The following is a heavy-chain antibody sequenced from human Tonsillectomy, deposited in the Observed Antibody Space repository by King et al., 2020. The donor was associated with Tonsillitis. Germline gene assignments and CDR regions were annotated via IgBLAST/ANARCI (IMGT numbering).Heavy chain of an antibody. Sequence: VQLVESGAEVKKPGASVKVSCKASGYTFTSYGISWVRQAPGQGLEWMGWISAYNGNTNYAQKLQGRVTMTTDTSTSTAYMELRSLRSDDTAVYDCAGVGVADYYDSSGYYRGYWGQGTLGGVSS. V-gene: IGHV1-18*04. CDR2: ISAYNGNT. D-gene: IGHD3-22*01. CDR3: AGVGVADYYDSSGYYRGY. CDR1: GYTFTSYG. J-gene: IGHJ4*02.